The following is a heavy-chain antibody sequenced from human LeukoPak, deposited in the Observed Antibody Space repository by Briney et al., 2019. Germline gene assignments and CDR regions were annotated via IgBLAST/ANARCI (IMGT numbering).Heavy chain of an antibody. J-gene: IGHJ4*02. Sequence: PGGSLRLSCAASGFTFSSYAMSRVRQAPGKGLEWVSAISGSGGSTYYADSVKGRFTISRDNSKNTLYLQMNSLRAEDTAVYYCAKEPYCSSTSCYSLTDYWGQGTLVTVSS. CDR2: ISGSGGST. CDR1: GFTFSSYA. CDR3: AKEPYCSSTSCYSLTDY. V-gene: IGHV3-23*01. D-gene: IGHD2-2*01.